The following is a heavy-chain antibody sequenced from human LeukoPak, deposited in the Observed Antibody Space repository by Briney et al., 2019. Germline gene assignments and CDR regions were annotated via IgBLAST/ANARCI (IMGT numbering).Heavy chain of an antibody. CDR3: ARVRRLGTVTPNPFDY. D-gene: IGHD4-17*01. CDR1: GYTFTGYY. CDR2: INPNSGGT. J-gene: IGHJ4*02. Sequence: ASVKVSCKASGYTFTGYYMHWVRQAPGQGLEWMGWINPNSGGTNYAQKFRGRVTMTRDTSISTAYMELSRLRSDDTAVYYCARVRRLGTVTPNPFDYWGQGTLVTVSS. V-gene: IGHV1-2*02.